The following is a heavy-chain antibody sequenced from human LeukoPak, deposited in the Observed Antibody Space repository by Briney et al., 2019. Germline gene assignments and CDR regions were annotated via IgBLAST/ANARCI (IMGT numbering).Heavy chain of an antibody. CDR1: GFTFSTYS. D-gene: IGHD2-15*01. Sequence: PGGSLRLSCAASGFTFSTYSMNWVRQAPGERLEWLSYISGDSNTIYYADSVKGRFTISRDNAKTSLYLQMNTLRDEDTAMYYCARDRAAPTWFFDLWGRGTLVLVSS. CDR2: ISGDSNTI. V-gene: IGHV3-48*02. J-gene: IGHJ2*01. CDR3: ARDRAAPTWFFDL.